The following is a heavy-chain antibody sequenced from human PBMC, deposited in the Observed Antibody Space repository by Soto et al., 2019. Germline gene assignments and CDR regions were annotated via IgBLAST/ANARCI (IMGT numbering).Heavy chain of an antibody. CDR1: GFTFTRYS. J-gene: IGHJ4*02. Sequence: VGSLRLSCAASGFTFTRYSMNWVRQAPGKGLEWVSSISSTTNYIYYGDSMKGRFTISRDNAKNSLYLEMNSLRAEDTAVYYCAREAEDLTSNFDYWGQGTLVTVSS. V-gene: IGHV3-21*06. CDR3: AREAEDLTSNFDY. CDR2: ISSTTNYI.